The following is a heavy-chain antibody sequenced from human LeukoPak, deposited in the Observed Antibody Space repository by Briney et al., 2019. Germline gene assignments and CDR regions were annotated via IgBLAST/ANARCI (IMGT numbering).Heavy chain of an antibody. J-gene: IGHJ5*02. Sequence: SQTLSLTCTVSGGSVSSGDYYWSWIRQPPGKGLEWIAYMYYSGSTYYNPSLKSRVTMSADTSKNQLSLKLSSVTAADTAVYYCARPYYYDSRIDPWGQGILVTVSS. V-gene: IGHV4-30-4*01. D-gene: IGHD3-22*01. CDR2: MYYSGST. CDR3: ARPYYYDSRIDP. CDR1: GGSVSSGDYY.